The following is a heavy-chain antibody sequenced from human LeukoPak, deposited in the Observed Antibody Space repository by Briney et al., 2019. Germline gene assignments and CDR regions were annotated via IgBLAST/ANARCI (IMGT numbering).Heavy chain of an antibody. J-gene: IGHJ5*02. Sequence: SETLSLTCAVYGGSFSGYYWSWIRQPPGKGLEWIGEINHSGSTNYNPSLKSRVTISVDTSKNQFSLKLSSVTAADTAVYYCASPGFWSGYITWGQGTLVTVSS. CDR2: INHSGST. CDR1: GGSFSGYY. CDR3: ASPGFWSGYIT. V-gene: IGHV4-34*01. D-gene: IGHD3-3*01.